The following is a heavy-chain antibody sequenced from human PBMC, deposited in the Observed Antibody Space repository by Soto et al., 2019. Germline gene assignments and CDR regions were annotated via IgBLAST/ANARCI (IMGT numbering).Heavy chain of an antibody. CDR1: TFTFTSYA. CDR2: ITGNGGTT. Sequence: PGGSLRLSCAASTFTFTSYAMSWVRQAPGKGLEWVSAITGNGGTTYYADSVKGRFTISRDGSKDTLHLQMNSLRADDTAVYYCAKYFSSGSGRYSGWFDPWGPGTQRTVSS. CDR3: AKYFSSGSGRYSGWFDP. J-gene: IGHJ5*02. D-gene: IGHD3-10*01. V-gene: IGHV3-23*01.